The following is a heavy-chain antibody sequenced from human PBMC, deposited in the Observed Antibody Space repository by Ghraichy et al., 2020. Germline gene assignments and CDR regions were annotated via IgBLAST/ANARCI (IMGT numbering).Heavy chain of an antibody. CDR2: IYYSGST. CDR1: GGSISSYY. J-gene: IGHJ4*02. Sequence: SETLSLTCTVSGGSISSYYWSWIRQPPGKGLEWIGYIYYSGSTNYNPSLKSRVTISVDTSKNQFSLKLSSVTAADTAVYYCARSGGSYDPFDYWGQGTLVTVSS. CDR3: ARSGGSYDPFDY. D-gene: IGHD1-26*01. V-gene: IGHV4-59*01.